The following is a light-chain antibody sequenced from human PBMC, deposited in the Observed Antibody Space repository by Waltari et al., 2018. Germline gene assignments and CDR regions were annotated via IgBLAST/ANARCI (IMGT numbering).Light chain of an antibody. CDR3: QSYDSSLSAVV. J-gene: IGLJ2*01. Sequence: QSVLTQPPSVSGAPGQRVPIPCTGSSSNIRAGNDVHEYQQPPGTPPKHLIYGNSNRPSGVPDRFSGSKSGTSASLAITGLQAEDEADYYCQSYDSSLSAVVFGGGTKLTVL. CDR2: GNS. V-gene: IGLV1-40*01. CDR1: SSNIRAGND.